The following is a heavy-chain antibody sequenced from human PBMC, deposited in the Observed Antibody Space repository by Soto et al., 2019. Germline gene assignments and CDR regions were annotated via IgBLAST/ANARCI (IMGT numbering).Heavy chain of an antibody. Sequence: QVQLVQSGAEVKKPGSSVKVSCKASVGTFSSYAISWVRQAPGQGLEWMGGIIPIFGTANYAQKFQGRVTITADESTSTAYMELSSLRSEDTAVYYCARVRGLGGSYEYYFDYWGQGTLVTVSS. CDR2: IIPIFGTA. J-gene: IGHJ4*02. CDR1: VGTFSSYA. D-gene: IGHD1-26*01. CDR3: ARVRGLGGSYEYYFDY. V-gene: IGHV1-69*01.